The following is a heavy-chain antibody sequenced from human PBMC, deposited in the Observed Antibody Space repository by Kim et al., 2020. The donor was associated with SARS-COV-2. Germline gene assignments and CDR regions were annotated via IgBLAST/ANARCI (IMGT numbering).Heavy chain of an antibody. Sequence: SLKSRVTISVDTSKNQFSLKLSSVTAADTAVYYCARDSFIDDSSGYRYDYWGQGTLVTVSS. J-gene: IGHJ4*02. D-gene: IGHD3-22*01. CDR3: ARDSFIDDSSGYRYDY. V-gene: IGHV4-39*07.